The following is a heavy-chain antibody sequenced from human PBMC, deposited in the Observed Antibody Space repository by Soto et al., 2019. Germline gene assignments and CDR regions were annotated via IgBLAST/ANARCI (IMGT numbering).Heavy chain of an antibody. Sequence: GGSLRLSCAASGLTSSDYWMHWVRQVPGKGLVWVSHVSGDGSITNYADSVKGRFTISRGNAKNSLSLQMNSLRAEDTAVYYCTRQAKAPGTVFGAFDIWGPGAMVTVSS. CDR1: GLTSSDYW. CDR3: TRQAKAPGTVFGAFDI. D-gene: IGHD1-1*01. V-gene: IGHV3-74*01. CDR2: VSGDGSIT. J-gene: IGHJ3*02.